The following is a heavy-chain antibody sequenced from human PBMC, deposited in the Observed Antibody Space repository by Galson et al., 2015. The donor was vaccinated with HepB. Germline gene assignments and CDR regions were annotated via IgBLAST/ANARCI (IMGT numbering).Heavy chain of an antibody. D-gene: IGHD3-10*01. J-gene: IGHJ4*02. CDR3: ARGRTNYYGSGSYSWKVYYFDY. CDR1: GFTFSSYS. CDR2: ISSSSSYI. Sequence: SLRLSCAASGFTFSSYSMNWVRQAPGKGLEWVSSISSSSSYIYYAVSVKGRFTISRDNAKNSLYLQMNSLRAADTAVYYCARGRTNYYGSGSYSWKVYYFDYWGQGTLVTVSS. V-gene: IGHV3-21*01.